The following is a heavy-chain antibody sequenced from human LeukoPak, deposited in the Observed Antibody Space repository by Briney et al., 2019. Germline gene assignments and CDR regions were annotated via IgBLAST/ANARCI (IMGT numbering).Heavy chain of an antibody. J-gene: IGHJ5*02. CDR2: IYYSGST. CDR3: ARDMVRGGS. V-gene: IGHV4-39*07. CDR1: GGSISSSSYY. Sequence: SETLSLTCTVSGGSISSSSYYWGWIRQPPGKGLEWIGSIYYSGSTYYNPSLKSRVTISVDTSKNQFSLKLSSVTAADTAVYYCARDMVRGGSWGQGTLVTVSS. D-gene: IGHD3-10*01.